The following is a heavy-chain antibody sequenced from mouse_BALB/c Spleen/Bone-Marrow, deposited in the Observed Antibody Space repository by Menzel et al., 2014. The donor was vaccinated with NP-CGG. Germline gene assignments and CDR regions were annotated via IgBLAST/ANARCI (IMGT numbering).Heavy chain of an antibody. J-gene: IGHJ4*01. D-gene: IGHD2-14*01. V-gene: IGHV1-14*01. CDR2: INPYNDGT. CDR1: GYTFTSYV. CDR3: ARGEVRWNRDVMDY. Sequence: EVQLQQSGPELVKPGASVKMSCKASGYTFTSYVMHWVKQKPGQVLEWIGYINPYNDGTKYNEKFKGKATLTSDKSSSTAYMEHSSLTSEDSAVYDCARGEVRWNRDVMDYWGQGTSVTVSS.